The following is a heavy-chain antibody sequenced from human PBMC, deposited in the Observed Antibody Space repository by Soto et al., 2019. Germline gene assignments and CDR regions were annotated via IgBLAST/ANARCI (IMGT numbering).Heavy chain of an antibody. Sequence: ASVKVSCKASGYTFTRYAMHWVRQAPGQRLEWMGWINAGNGNTKYSQKFQGRVTITRDTSASTAYMELNSLRAEDTAVYYCARDYYDSSGYYYTSYYFDYWGQGTLVTVSS. CDR3: ARDYYDSSGYYYTSYYFDY. D-gene: IGHD3-22*01. CDR1: GYTFTRYA. V-gene: IGHV1-3*01. CDR2: INAGNGNT. J-gene: IGHJ4*02.